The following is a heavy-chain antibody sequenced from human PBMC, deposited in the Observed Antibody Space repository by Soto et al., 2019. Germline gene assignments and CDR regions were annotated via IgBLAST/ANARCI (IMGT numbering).Heavy chain of an antibody. J-gene: IGHJ4*02. CDR3: ADEVGRDY. CDR1: GFTFSSYG. V-gene: IGHV3-30*18. Sequence: QVQLVESGGGVVQPGRSLRLSCAASGFTFSSYGMHWVRQAPGKGLEWVAVIAYDGSKKYYADSVRGRFTISRDNSKNTLHLQMNSLRPEDTDVYYCADEVGRDYWGQGTLVTVSS. CDR2: IAYDGSKK. D-gene: IGHD2-15*01.